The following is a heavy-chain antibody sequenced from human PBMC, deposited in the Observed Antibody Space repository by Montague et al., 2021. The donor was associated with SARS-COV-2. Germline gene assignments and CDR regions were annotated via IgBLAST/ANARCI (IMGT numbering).Heavy chain of an antibody. CDR2: XDWDDDK. J-gene: IGHJ5*02. Sequence: EKKRQTLTLTCTFSGFSLSTSGMCVSWIRQPPGKALEWLALXDWDDDKYYSTSLMTRLTISKDTSKNQVVLTMTNMDPVDTATYYCARMKRELLGARWFDPWGQGTLVTVSS. CDR3: ARMKRELLGARWFDP. CDR1: GFSLSTSGMC. V-gene: IGHV2-70*01. D-gene: IGHD1-26*01.